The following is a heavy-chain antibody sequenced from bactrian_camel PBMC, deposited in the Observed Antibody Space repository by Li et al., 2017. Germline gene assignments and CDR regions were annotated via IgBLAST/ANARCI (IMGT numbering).Heavy chain of an antibody. Sequence: VQLVESGGGSVQPGGSLRLSCVASAYAYESNCLGWFRQVPGKEREGVAAISSGNGDTYYADSMKGRFTISRDNAKNTVYLQLNSLKTEDMAMYYCARGLDYGGWWPSDFGYWGQGTQVTVS. CDR2: ISSGNGDT. V-gene: IGHV3S40*01. CDR1: AYAYESNC. J-gene: IGHJ6*01. D-gene: IGHD7*01. CDR3: ARGLDYGGWWPSDFGY.